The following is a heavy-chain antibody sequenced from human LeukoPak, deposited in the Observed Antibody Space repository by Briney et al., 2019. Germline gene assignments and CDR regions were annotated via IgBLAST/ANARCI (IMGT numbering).Heavy chain of an antibody. CDR1: GGSISSSY. J-gene: IGHJ4*02. CDR2: IYNTGTT. D-gene: IGHD1-14*01. Sequence: SENLSRNSNVSGGSISSSYWSWLRPRPGKGREWVGYIYNTGTTNYNPSLNSRVTISVDTSKNQPSLRLSSVTAADTAVYYCARHEPPGARRHLDYWGQGTLVTVSS. V-gene: IGHV4-59*08. CDR3: ARHEPPGARRHLDY.